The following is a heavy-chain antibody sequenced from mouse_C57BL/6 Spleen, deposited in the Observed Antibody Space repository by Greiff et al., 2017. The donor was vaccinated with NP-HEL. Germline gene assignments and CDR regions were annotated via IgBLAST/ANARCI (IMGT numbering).Heavy chain of an antibody. V-gene: IGHV3-6*01. J-gene: IGHJ3*01. Sequence: DVKLQESGPGLVKPSQSLSLTCSVTGYSITSGYYWNWIRQFPGNKLEWMGYISYDGSNNYNPSLKNRISITRDTSKNQFFLKLNSVTTEDTATYYCARGGLRRAWFAYWGQGTLVTVSA. CDR1: GYSITSGYY. CDR3: ARGGLRRAWFAY. D-gene: IGHD2-4*01. CDR2: ISYDGSN.